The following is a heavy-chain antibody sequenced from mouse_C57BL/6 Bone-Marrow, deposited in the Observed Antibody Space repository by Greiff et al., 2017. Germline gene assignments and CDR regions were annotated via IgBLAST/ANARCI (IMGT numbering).Heavy chain of an antibody. CDR1: GFTFSNYW. J-gene: IGHJ3*01. D-gene: IGHD3-3*01. V-gene: IGHV6-3*01. CDR2: IRLKSDNYAT. CDR3: TGGGPAWCAY. Sequence: EVKVEESGGGLVQPGGSMKLSCVASGFTFSNYWMNWVRQSPEKGLEWVAQIRLKSDNYATHYAESVKGRFTISRDDSKSSVYLQMNNLRAEDTGIYYCTGGGPAWCAYWGQGTLVTVSA.